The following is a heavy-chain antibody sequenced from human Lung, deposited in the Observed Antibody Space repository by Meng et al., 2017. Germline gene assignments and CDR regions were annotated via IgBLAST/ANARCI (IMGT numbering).Heavy chain of an antibody. CDR1: GYTFTSYG. Sequence: ASVKVSCKASGYTFTSYGISWVRQAPGQGLEWMGWISAYNGNTNYAQKLQGRVTMTTDTSTSTAYMELRSLRSDDTAVYYCARDLVVYYYYYGMDVWGQGTMVTVSS. V-gene: IGHV1-18*01. CDR2: ISAYNGNT. D-gene: IGHD6-6*01. CDR3: ARDLVVYYYYYGMDV. J-gene: IGHJ6*01.